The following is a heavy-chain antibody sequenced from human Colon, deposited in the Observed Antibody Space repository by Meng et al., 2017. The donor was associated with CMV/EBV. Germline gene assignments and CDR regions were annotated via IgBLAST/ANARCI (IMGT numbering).Heavy chain of an antibody. CDR2: TYSGDTRT. D-gene: IGHD3-3*01. J-gene: IGHJ6*02. V-gene: IGHV3-23*03. CDR1: GFILSNFA. Sequence: GESLKISCAASGFILSNFAMSWVRQSPGKGLKWVSVTYSGDTRTYYADSVKGRFTISRGESRNTVYLQMNSLRVEDTAVYYCARDRPHWSMDVWGQGTTVTVSS. CDR3: ARDRPHWSMDV.